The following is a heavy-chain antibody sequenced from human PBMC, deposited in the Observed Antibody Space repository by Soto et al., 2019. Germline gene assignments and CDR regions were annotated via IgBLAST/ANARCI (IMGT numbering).Heavy chain of an antibody. V-gene: IGHV3-21*01. D-gene: IGHD1-26*01. CDR1: GFTFSSYS. Sequence: PGGSLRLSCAASGFTFSSYSMNWVRQAPGKGLEWVSSISSSSSYIYYADSVKGRFTISRDNAKNSLYLQMNSLRAEDTAVYYCARGGRWELLSWDYYYYGMDVWGQGTTVTVSS. J-gene: IGHJ6*01. CDR3: ARGGRWELLSWDYYYYGMDV. CDR2: ISSSSSYI.